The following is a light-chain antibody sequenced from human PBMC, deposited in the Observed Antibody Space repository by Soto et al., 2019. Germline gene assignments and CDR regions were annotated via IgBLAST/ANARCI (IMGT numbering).Light chain of an antibody. V-gene: IGLV1-44*01. CDR1: SPNIGSKT. CDR3: SARDASLNGYE. Sequence: QPTLTQPPSASGAPGQRVTISCSGSSPNIGSKTVNWYQQLPGTAPKLLIYSNYQRPSGVPDRFSGSKSGTSASLAISGLQSEDEADYYCSARDASLNGYEFGTGTKVTVL. CDR2: SNY. J-gene: IGLJ1*01.